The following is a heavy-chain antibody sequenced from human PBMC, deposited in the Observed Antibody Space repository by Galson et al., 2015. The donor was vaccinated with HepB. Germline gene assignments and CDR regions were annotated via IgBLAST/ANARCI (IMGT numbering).Heavy chain of an antibody. Sequence: SETLSLTCTVSGGSISSYYWSWIRQPPGKGLEWIGYIYNSGSTNYNPSLKSRVTISVDTAKNQFSLKLRSVTAADTAVYYCTGDMRPFTSGWRAFDIWGQGTLVTVSS. CDR1: GGSISSYY. CDR3: TGDMRPFTSGWRAFDI. CDR2: IYNSGST. D-gene: IGHD6-19*01. J-gene: IGHJ4*02. V-gene: IGHV4-59*01.